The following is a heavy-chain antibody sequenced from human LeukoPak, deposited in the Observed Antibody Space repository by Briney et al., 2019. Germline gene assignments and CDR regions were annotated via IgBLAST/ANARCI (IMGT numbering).Heavy chain of an antibody. D-gene: IGHD2-8*01. J-gene: IGHJ6*03. CDR3: ARGMYEVTYYMDV. Sequence: GGSLRPSCAASGFTFSSYSMNWVRQAPGKGLEWVSSISSSSSYIYYADSVKGRFTISRDNAKNSLYLQMNSLRAEDTAVYYCARGMYEVTYYMDVWGKGTTVTVSS. CDR1: GFTFSSYS. CDR2: ISSSSSYI. V-gene: IGHV3-21*01.